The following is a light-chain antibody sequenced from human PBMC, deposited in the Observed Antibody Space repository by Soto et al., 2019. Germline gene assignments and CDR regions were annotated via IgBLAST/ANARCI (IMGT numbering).Light chain of an antibody. CDR1: HIVSTNY. CDR2: GAS. CDR3: QQYGNSPLT. V-gene: IGKV3-20*01. J-gene: IGKJ4*01. Sequence: ETVLTQSPGTLSLSPGERATLSCRASHIVSTNYLAWYQQKPGQAPRLLIYGASSRATGIPDRFSGSGSGTDFTLTISRLEPEDYAVYYCQQYGNSPLTFGGGTKVDIK.